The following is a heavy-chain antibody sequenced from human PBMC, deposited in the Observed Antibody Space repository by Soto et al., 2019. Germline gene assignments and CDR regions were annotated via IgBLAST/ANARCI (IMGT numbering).Heavy chain of an antibody. Sequence: PSATLSLTCSVSGVAMTYGGYSWNWIRLSPETGVGELGYSGHLETTDYDPSFKSRGSISIDTSKNQLSLNLDSVTAAYPGVYCCARDFAYFDSWGQGTLDTVSS. V-gene: IGHV4-30-2*06. CDR3: ARDFAYFDS. CDR1: GVAMTYGGYS. J-gene: IGHJ4*02. D-gene: IGHD3-3*01. CDR2: SGHLETT.